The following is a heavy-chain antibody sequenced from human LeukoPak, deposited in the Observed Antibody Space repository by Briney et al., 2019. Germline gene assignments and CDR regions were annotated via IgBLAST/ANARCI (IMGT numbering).Heavy chain of an antibody. CDR3: AKPGDSSGYSFIDM. CDR1: GFTFSTHL. J-gene: IGHJ3*02. D-gene: IGHD3-22*01. V-gene: IGHV3-23*01. CDR2: TTGNGGST. Sequence: GGSLRLSCAASGFTFSTHLMTWVRQAPGKGLEWVSATTGNGGSTSYTDSVKGRFTISRDNSKNTLYFKMSSLRAEDTAVYYCAKPGDSSGYSFIDMWGQGTMVTVSS.